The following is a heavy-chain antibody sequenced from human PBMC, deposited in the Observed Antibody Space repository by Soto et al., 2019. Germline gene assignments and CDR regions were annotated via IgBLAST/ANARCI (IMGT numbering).Heavy chain of an antibody. J-gene: IGHJ4*02. D-gene: IGHD6-19*01. CDR1: GFTFSSYA. Sequence: GSLRLSCAASGFTFSSYAMHWVRQAPGKGLEWVAVISYDGSNKYYADSVKGRFTISRDNSKNTLYLQMNILRAEDTAVYYCARDRDSSGWYGGEIDYWGQGTLVTVSS. CDR3: ARDRDSSGWYGGEIDY. CDR2: ISYDGSNK. V-gene: IGHV3-30-3*01.